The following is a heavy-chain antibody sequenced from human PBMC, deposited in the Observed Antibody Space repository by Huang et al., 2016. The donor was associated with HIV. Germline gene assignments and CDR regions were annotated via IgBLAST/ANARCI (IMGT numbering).Heavy chain of an antibody. D-gene: IGHD2-2*01. CDR2: IYWDDDK. Sequence: QMTLKESGPTLVKPTQTLTLTCTFSGFSLSTSGVGVGWIRQPPGKALEWLALIYWDDDKRYSPSVKSRLTITKDTSKNQGVLTMTNMDPVDTATYYCAHGYSTSWSNWYFDLWGRGTLVTVSS. V-gene: IGHV2-5*02. CDR1: GFSLSTSGVG. J-gene: IGHJ2*01. CDR3: AHGYSTSWSNWYFDL.